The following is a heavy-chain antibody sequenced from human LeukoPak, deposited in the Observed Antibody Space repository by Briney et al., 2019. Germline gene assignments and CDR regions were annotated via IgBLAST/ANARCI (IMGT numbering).Heavy chain of an antibody. D-gene: IGHD6-19*01. V-gene: IGHV4-4*07. CDR2: IFSRGGA. Sequence: IXXPAGEGLQYIGRIFSRGGANYNPSLQSRVAMSVDTSQNLFSLKLTSVTAADTAVYFCARVATPDVSSPLDFWGQGILVTVSS. CDR3: ARVATPDVSSPLDF. J-gene: IGHJ4*02.